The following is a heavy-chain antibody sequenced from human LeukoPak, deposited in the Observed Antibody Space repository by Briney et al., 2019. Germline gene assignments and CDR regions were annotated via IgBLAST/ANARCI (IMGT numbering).Heavy chain of an antibody. D-gene: IGHD2-2*01. J-gene: IGHJ4*02. Sequence: GGSLRLSSAASRFTFCSYAMSSVRAAPGKGLEWGSAISGSGGSTYSADSVKGRFTISRDTSKNTLYVQKNSLGAEDTAVYFRAKNKESVPVYFDYWGQGTLVTVSS. CDR1: RFTFCSYA. V-gene: IGHV3-23*01. CDR3: AKNKESVPVYFDY. CDR2: ISGSGGST.